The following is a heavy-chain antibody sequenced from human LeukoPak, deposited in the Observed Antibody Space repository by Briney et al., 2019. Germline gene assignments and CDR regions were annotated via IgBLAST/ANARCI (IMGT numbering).Heavy chain of an antibody. J-gene: IGHJ4*02. CDR2: ISGSGSTI. CDR3: ARGEDHYYGSGRPPGY. V-gene: IGHV3-48*03. CDR1: GFTFSSYE. Sequence: GGSLRLSCAASGFTFSSYEMNWVRQAPGKGLEWVSYISGSGSTIHYADSVKGRFTISRDNAKNSLYLQMNSLRAEDTAVYYCARGEDHYYGSGRPPGYWGRGTLVTVSS. D-gene: IGHD3-10*01.